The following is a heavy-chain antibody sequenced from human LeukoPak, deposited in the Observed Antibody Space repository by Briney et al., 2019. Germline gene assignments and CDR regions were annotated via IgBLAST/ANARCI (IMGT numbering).Heavy chain of an antibody. CDR1: GYTFRDYS. CDR3: ARVGITIFGVVKRYFDY. CDR2: ISSTSSYI. J-gene: IGHJ4*02. Sequence: GGSLRLSCAASGYTFRDYSVNWVRQAPGKGLEGVASISSTSSYIYYAGSVKGRFTISRDNAKTSLFLQMNSLRDEDTAVYYCARVGITIFGVVKRYFDYWGQGTLVTVSS. V-gene: IGHV3-21*01. D-gene: IGHD3-3*01.